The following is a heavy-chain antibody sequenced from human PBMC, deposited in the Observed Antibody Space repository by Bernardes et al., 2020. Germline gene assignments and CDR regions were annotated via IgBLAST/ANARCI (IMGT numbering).Heavy chain of an antibody. D-gene: IGHD3-3*01. CDR2: ISGSGGST. Sequence: SLRLSCAASGFTFSSYAMSWVRQAPGKGLEWVSAISGSGGSTYYADSVKGRFTISRDNSKNTLYLQMNSLRAEDTAVYYCAGTYYDFWSGYASFDYWGQGTLVTVSS. V-gene: IGHV3-23*01. CDR1: GFTFSSYA. CDR3: AGTYYDFWSGYASFDY. J-gene: IGHJ4*02.